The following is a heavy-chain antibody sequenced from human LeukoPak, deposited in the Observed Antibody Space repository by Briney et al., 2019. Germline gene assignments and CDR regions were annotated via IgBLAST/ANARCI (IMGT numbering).Heavy chain of an antibody. CDR1: GYSFTSYW. V-gene: IGHV5-51*01. CDR3: ARHPHCTNGVCYRAQNAFDI. CDR2: IYPGDSDT. D-gene: IGHD2-8*01. J-gene: IGHJ3*02. Sequence: GESLKISCKGSGYSFTSYWIGWVRQMPGKGLEWMGIIYPGDSDTRYSPSFQGQVTISADKSISTAYLQWSSLKASDTAMYYCARHPHCTNGVCYRAQNAFDIWGQGTMVTVSS.